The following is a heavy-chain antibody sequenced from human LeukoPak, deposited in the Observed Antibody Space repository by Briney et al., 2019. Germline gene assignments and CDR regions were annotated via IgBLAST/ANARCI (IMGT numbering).Heavy chain of an antibody. J-gene: IGHJ5*02. V-gene: IGHV3-7*01. CDR2: IKQDGSEK. Sequence: GGSLRLSCAASGFTFSSYWMSWVRQAPGKGLEWVANIKQDGSEKYYVDSVKGRFTISRDNAKNSLYLQMNSLGAEDTAVYYCAREGPSIVVVPAAIGLNWFDPWGQGTLVTVSS. D-gene: IGHD2-2*01. CDR1: GFTFSSYW. CDR3: AREGPSIVVVPAAIGLNWFDP.